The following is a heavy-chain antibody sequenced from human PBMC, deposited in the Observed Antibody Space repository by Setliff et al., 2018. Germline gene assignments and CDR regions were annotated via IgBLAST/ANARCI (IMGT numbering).Heavy chain of an antibody. Sequence: GASVKVSCKASGYTFTDYYMHWMRQAPGQRLEWMGWMNIDNGKTEYSQEFQDRVTFTRDTFAETAYMELRSLTSDDMAVYYCARGYCDGIGCPAPLYYFDSWGQGTLVTVSS. CDR2: MNIDNGKT. V-gene: IGHV1-3*03. CDR3: ARGYCDGIGCPAPLYYFDS. D-gene: IGHD2-21*01. CDR1: GYTFTDYY. J-gene: IGHJ4*02.